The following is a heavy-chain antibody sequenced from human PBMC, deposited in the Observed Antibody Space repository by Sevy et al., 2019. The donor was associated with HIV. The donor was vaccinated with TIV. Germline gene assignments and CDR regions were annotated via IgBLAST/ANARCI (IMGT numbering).Heavy chain of an antibody. V-gene: IGHV3-30-3*01. J-gene: IGHJ3*02. D-gene: IGHD6-19*01. CDR3: ARVSSGWYLDAFYI. CDR1: GFTFSSYA. Sequence: GGSLRLSCAASGFTFSSYAMHWVRQAPGKGLEWVAVISYDGSNKYYADSVKGRFTISRDNSKNTLYLQMNSLRAEDTAVYYCARVSSGWYLDAFYIWGQGTMVTVSS. CDR2: ISYDGSNK.